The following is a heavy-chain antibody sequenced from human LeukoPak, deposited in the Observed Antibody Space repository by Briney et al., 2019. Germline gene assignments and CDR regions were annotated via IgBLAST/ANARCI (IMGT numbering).Heavy chain of an antibody. D-gene: IGHD2-2*02. CDR3: ARDRELYQLLNPMFDY. J-gene: IGHJ4*02. CDR2: ISSSGSTI. CDR1: GFTFSDYY. V-gene: IGHV3-11*01. Sequence: PGGSLRLSCAASGFTFSDYYMSWIRQAPGKGLEWVSYISSSGSTIYYADSVKGRFTISRDNAKNSLYLQMNSLRAEDTAVYYCARDRELYQLLNPMFDYWGQGTLVTVSS.